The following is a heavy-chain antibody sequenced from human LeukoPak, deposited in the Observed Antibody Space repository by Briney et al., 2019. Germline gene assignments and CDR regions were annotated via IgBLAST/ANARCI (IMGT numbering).Heavy chain of an antibody. CDR1: GGSISSGGYS. Sequence: PSETLSLTCTVSGGSISSGGYSWSWIRQPPGKGLEWIGYIYHSGSTSYNPSLKSRVTISVDRSKNQFSLKLTSVTAADTAVYYCARGLTGTTDWFDPWGQGTLVTVSS. J-gene: IGHJ5*02. D-gene: IGHD1-7*01. CDR3: ARGLTGTTDWFDP. CDR2: IYHSGST. V-gene: IGHV4-30-2*01.